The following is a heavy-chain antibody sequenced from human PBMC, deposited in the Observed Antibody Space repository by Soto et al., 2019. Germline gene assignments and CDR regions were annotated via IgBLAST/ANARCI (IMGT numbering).Heavy chain of an antibody. V-gene: IGHV3-23*01. CDR1: GFTFSSYS. CDR2: FRTGGDDGTT. J-gene: IGHJ5*01. CDR3: AKKVNSGPGSQSFDY. D-gene: IGHD3-10*01. Sequence: EVQLLESGGGLVQPGGSLRLSCAASGFTFSSYSMSWVRQAPGKGLEWVSGFRTGGDDGTTYYADSVKGRFTISRDNSKNSLFLQMNSLRLENTAIYYCAKKVNSGPGSQSFDYSGHGTLVTVSS.